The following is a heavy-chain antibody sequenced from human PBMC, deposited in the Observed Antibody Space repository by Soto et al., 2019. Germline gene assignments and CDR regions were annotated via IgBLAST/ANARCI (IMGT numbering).Heavy chain of an antibody. J-gene: IGHJ4*02. D-gene: IGHD3-16*02. Sequence: EVQLVESGGGLVQPGGSLRLSCAASGFTFSSYSMNWVRQAPGKGLEWVSYISSSSSTIYYADSVKGRFTISRDNAKNSLYLQMNSLRDEDTAVYYCARDRAIYDYVWGSYRPPGYFDYWGQGTLVTVSS. CDR3: ARDRAIYDYVWGSYRPPGYFDY. CDR1: GFTFSSYS. V-gene: IGHV3-48*02. CDR2: ISSSSSTI.